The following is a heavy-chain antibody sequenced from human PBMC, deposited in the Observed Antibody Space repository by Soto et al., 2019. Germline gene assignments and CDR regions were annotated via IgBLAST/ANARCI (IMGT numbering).Heavy chain of an antibody. Sequence: EVQLVESGGGLVQPGGSLRLSCAASGFTFGSYSMNWVRQAPGKGLEWVSYISSSSSTTYYADSVKGRFTISRDNAKNSLYLQMNSLRAEDTAVYYCARGSTVTTVYYYYYYYMDVWGKGTTVTVSS. CDR2: ISSSSSTT. J-gene: IGHJ6*03. D-gene: IGHD4-4*01. CDR3: ARGSTVTTVYYYYYYYMDV. CDR1: GFTFGSYS. V-gene: IGHV3-48*01.